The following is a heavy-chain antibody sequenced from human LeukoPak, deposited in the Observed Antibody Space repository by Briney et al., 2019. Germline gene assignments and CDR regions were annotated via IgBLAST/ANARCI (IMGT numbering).Heavy chain of an antibody. CDR3: ARGGGYHRN. CDR2: LYYCGST. Sequence: PSETLSLTCTVSGCSITSYYWSWIRQPPGRGLEWIGYLYYCGSTNYNPSLKSRVTISVDTSKSQFSLKLSSVTAADTAVYYCARGGGYHRNWGQGTLVTVSS. J-gene: IGHJ4*02. V-gene: IGHV4-59*01. CDR1: GCSITSYY. D-gene: IGHD2-15*01.